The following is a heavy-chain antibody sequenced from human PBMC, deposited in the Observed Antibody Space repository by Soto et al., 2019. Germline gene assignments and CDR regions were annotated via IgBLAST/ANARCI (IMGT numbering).Heavy chain of an antibody. CDR2: IHSSGTF. V-gene: IGHV4-4*07. CDR3: ARDNIVSKGYGMDV. D-gene: IGHD5-12*01. CDR1: GASISNAY. J-gene: IGHJ6*02. Sequence: SETLSLTCTVSGASISNAYWSWIRQAAGKRLEWIGRIHSSGTFNYNPSLKSRVSISRDTSKNQISLKLSSVTAADTAVYYCARDNIVSKGYGMDVWGQGTTVTAP.